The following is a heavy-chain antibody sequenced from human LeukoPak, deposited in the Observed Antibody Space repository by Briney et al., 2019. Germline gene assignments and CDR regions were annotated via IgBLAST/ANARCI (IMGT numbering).Heavy chain of an antibody. D-gene: IGHD3-3*01. CDR3: ATLPGVRFLEFPLDY. CDR1: SGSVSDDDYF. J-gene: IGHJ4*02. CDR2: IYYSGST. Sequence: SETLSLTCTVSSGSVSDDDYFWGWIRQPPGKGLEWIGSIYYSGSTYYNPSLKSRVTISVDTSKNQFSLKLSSVTAADTAVYYCATLPGVRFLEFPLDYWGQGTLVTVSS. V-gene: IGHV4-39*01.